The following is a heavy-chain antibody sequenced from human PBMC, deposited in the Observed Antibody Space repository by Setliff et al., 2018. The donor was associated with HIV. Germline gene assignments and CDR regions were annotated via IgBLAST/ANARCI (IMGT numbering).Heavy chain of an antibody. D-gene: IGHD2-21*01. CDR3: ARALWWSDALDI. J-gene: IGHJ3*02. V-gene: IGHV1-2*02. CDR1: GGTFSSYA. CDR2: INPNSGGT. Sequence: GASVKVSCKASGGTFSSYAISWVRQAPGQGLEWMGWINPNSGGTNYAQKFQGRVTVTRDTSISTAYMELRRLRAEDTAVYYCARALWWSDALDIWGQGTLVTVSS.